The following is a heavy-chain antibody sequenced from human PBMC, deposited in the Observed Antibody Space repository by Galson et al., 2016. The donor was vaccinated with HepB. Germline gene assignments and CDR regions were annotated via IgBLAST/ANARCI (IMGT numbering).Heavy chain of an antibody. CDR3: AKDGYFASGSSLYGMDV. J-gene: IGHJ6*02. CDR2: ISGSGGRT. V-gene: IGHV3-23*01. D-gene: IGHD3-10*01. Sequence: SLRLSCAASGFRFSGYAVSWVRQAPGKGLEWVSGISGSGGRTYYADSVRGRFTISRDNSKNTVYLQMYSLRVEDTALYYCAKDGYFASGSSLYGMDVWGQGTTVTVSS. CDR1: GFRFSGYA.